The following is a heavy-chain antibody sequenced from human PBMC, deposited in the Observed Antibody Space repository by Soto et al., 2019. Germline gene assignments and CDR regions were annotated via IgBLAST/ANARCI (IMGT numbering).Heavy chain of an antibody. J-gene: IGHJ5*02. CDR2: ISGSGGST. V-gene: IGHV3-23*01. D-gene: IGHD2-2*01. CDR1: GFTFSSYA. Sequence: GGSLRLSCAASGFTFSSYAMSWVRQAPGKGLEWVSAISGSGGSTYYADSVKGRITISRDNSKNTLYLQMNSLRAEDTAVYYCAKDCSSTSCYWSSWFDPWGQGTLVTVSS. CDR3: AKDCSSTSCYWSSWFDP.